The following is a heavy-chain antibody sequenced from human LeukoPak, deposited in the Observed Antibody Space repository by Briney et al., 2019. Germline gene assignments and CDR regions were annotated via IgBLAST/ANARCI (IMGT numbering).Heavy chain of an antibody. V-gene: IGHV3-30-3*01. D-gene: IGHD2-2*01. CDR2: ISYDGSNK. Sequence: GGSLRLSCAASGFTFSSYAMHWVRQAPGKGLEWVAVISYDGSNKYYADSVKGRFTISRDNSKNTLYLQMNSLRAEDTAVYYCASHRRGVVVPAAILIPGYFQHWGRGTLVTVSS. J-gene: IGHJ1*01. CDR1: GFTFSSYA. CDR3: ASHRRGVVVPAAILIPGYFQH.